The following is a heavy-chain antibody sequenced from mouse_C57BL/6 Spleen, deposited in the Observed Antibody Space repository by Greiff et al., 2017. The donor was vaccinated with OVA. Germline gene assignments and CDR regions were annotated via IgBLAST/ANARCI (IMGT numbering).Heavy chain of an antibody. CDR1: GFSFNTYA. J-gene: IGHJ3*01. CDR3: VRQRDYGRAPFAY. CDR2: IRSKSNNYAT. V-gene: IGHV10-1*01. Sequence: EVMLVESGGGLVQPKGSLKLSCAASGFSFNTYAMNWVRQAPGKGLEWVARIRSKSNNYATYYADSVKDRFTISRDDSESMLYLQMNNLKTEDTAMYYCVRQRDYGRAPFAYWGQGTLVTVSA. D-gene: IGHD1-1*01.